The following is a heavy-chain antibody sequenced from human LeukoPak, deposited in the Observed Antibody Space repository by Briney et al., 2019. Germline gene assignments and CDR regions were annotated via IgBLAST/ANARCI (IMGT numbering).Heavy chain of an antibody. J-gene: IGHJ4*02. CDR2: ISSISSYT. CDR3: ARERWLQSSYYFDY. V-gene: IGHV3-11*05. CDR1: GFTVSSNY. Sequence: PGGSLRLSCAASGFTVSSNYMIWVRQAPGKGLEWVSYISSISSYTKYADSVKGRFTISRDNAKNSLYLLMNSLRAEDTAVYYCARERWLQSSYYFDYWGQGTLVTVSS. D-gene: IGHD5-24*01.